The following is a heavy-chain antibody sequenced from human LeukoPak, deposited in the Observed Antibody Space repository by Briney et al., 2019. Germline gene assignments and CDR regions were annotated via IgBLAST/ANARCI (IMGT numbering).Heavy chain of an antibody. CDR1: GFTFSSYA. CDR2: ISYDGSNK. D-gene: IGHD6-13*01. J-gene: IGHJ4*02. Sequence: QTGRSLRLSCAASGFTFSSYAMHWVRQAPGKGLEWVAVISYDGSNKYYADSVKGRFTISRDNSKNTLYLQMNSLRAEDTAVYYCARGTGIAAAGTYFDYWGQGTLVTVSS. CDR3: ARGTGIAAAGTYFDY. V-gene: IGHV3-30-3*01.